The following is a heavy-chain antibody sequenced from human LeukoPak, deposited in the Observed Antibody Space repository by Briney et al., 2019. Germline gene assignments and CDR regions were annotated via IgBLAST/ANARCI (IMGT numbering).Heavy chain of an antibody. CDR3: ARGEYALDI. V-gene: IGHV4-34*01. Sequence: SETLSLTCAVYGGSFSGYYWSWIRQPLGKGLEWIGEINHSGSTNYNPSLKSRVTISMDRSKNQFSLKLTSVTAADTAVYYCARGEYALDIWGQGTMVTVSS. J-gene: IGHJ3*02. CDR2: INHSGST. CDR1: GGSFSGYY.